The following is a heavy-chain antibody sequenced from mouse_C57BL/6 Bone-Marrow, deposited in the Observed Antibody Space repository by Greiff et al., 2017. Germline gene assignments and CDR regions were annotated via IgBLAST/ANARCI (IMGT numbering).Heavy chain of an antibody. V-gene: IGHV1-64*01. CDR1: GYTFTSYW. CDR3: APIYSNLFYWYVDV. CDR2: IHPNSGST. Sequence: VQLQESGAELVKPGASVKLSCKASGYTFTSYWMHWVKQRPGQGLEWIGMIHPNSGSTNYNEKFKSKATLTVDKSSSTAYMQLSSLTSEDSAVYYCAPIYSNLFYWYVDVWGTGTTVTVSS. J-gene: IGHJ1*03. D-gene: IGHD2-5*01.